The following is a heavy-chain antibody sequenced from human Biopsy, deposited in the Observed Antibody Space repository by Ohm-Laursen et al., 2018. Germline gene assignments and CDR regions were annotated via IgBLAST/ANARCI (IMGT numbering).Heavy chain of an antibody. D-gene: IGHD2-15*01. CDR1: GFSISSGFH. V-gene: IGHV4-38-2*01. J-gene: IGHJ4*02. CDR2: IYRTGTT. Sequence: SDTLSLTCGVSGFSISSGFHWAWIRRPPGKGLERFKFIYRTGTTTYNPSFKSRVAMAVDTSKNQFSLTLNSVTAADTAVYYCARMKGRGYFDYWGQGTLVIVSS. CDR3: ARMKGRGYFDY.